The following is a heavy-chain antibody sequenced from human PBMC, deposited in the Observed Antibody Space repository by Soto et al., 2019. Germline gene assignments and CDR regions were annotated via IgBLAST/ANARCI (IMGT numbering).Heavy chain of an antibody. J-gene: IGHJ6*02. CDR3: GHRRESYDYSGLDV. CDR2: VYWNDDR. Sequence: QITLKESGPTLVKPTQTLTLTCTFSGFSLTTVGLGVVWIRQPPGKALEWLAVVYWNDDRRYNPSLRRRLTLTKDTSTNLVVLTMTYADPVDTATYYCGHRRESYDYSGLDVCGQGTTVTVSS. V-gene: IGHV2-5*01. D-gene: IGHD3-16*01. CDR1: GFSLTTVGLG.